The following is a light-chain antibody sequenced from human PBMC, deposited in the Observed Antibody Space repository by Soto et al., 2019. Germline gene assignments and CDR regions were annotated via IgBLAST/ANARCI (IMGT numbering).Light chain of an antibody. CDR2: VAS. Sequence: EIVMTQSPATLSVSPGERATLSCRASQSVSSNLAWYQQKPGQTPNLLIYVASTRATGIPARFSGSGSVTEFTLTISSLQSEDFAVYYCQQYNVWPLTFGGGTKVEVK. V-gene: IGKV3-15*01. J-gene: IGKJ4*01. CDR1: QSVSSN. CDR3: QQYNVWPLT.